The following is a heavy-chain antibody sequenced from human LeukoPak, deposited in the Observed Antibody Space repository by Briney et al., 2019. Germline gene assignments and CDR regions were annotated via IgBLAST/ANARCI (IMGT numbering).Heavy chain of an antibody. J-gene: IGHJ6*03. D-gene: IGHD5-18*01. CDR3: ARDFVDTAMAGLVGYMDV. CDR2: IIPIFGTA. V-gene: IGHV1-69*13. Sequence: SVKVSCKASGGTFSIYAISWVREAPGQGLEWMGGIIPIFGTANYAQKFQGRVTITADESTSTAYMELSSLRSEDTAVYYCARDFVDTAMAGLVGYMDVWGKGTTVTVSS. CDR1: GGTFSIYA.